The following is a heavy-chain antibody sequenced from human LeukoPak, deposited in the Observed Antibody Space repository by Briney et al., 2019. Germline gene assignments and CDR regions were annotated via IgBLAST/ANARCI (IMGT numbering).Heavy chain of an antibody. J-gene: IGHJ3*02. V-gene: IGHV3-20*04. Sequence: PGGSLRLSCAASGFTFDDYGMSWVRQAPGKGLEWVSGINWNGGSTGYADSAKGRFTISRDNAKNSLYLQMNSLRAEDTALYYCARDTGIVGATSYAFDIWGQGTMVTVSS. CDR1: GFTFDDYG. CDR3: ARDTGIVGATSYAFDI. CDR2: INWNGGST. D-gene: IGHD1-26*01.